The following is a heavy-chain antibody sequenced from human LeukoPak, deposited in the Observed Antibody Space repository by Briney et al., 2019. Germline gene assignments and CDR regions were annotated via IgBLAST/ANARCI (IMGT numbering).Heavy chain of an antibody. CDR3: ASTGCSSTSCSSPYYYYYYMDV. Sequence: SVKVSCKASGGTFSSYAISWVRQAPGQGLEWMGGIIPIFGTANYAQKFQGRVTITTDESTSTAYMELSSLRSEDTAVYYCASTGCSSTSCSSPYYYYYYMDVWAKGPRSPSP. D-gene: IGHD2-2*01. CDR1: GGTFSSYA. V-gene: IGHV1-69*05. CDR2: IIPIFGTA. J-gene: IGHJ6*03.